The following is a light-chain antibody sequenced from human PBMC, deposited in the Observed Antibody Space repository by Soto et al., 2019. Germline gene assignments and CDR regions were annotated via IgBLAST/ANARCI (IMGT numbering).Light chain of an antibody. CDR3: LLSYSGAVL. V-gene: IGLV7-46*01. CDR2: DTN. Sequence: QAVVTQEPSLTVSPGGTVTLTCGSSTGAVTSGHYPYWFQQRPGQAPTTLIYDTNNKHSWTPARFSGSLLGGKAALTLSGAQPEDEAEYYCLLSYSGAVLFGGGTKVTVL. CDR1: TGAVTSGHY. J-gene: IGLJ2*01.